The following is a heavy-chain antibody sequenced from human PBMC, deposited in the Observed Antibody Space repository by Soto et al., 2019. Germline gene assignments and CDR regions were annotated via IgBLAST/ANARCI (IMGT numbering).Heavy chain of an antibody. D-gene: IGHD3-9*01. Sequence: GGSLRLSCAASGFTFSSYAMSWVRQAPGKGLEWVSAISGSGGSTYYADSVKGRFTISRNNSKNTLYLQMNSLRAEDTAVYYCAKDLPSASAYYDILTGYLYWGQGTLVTVSS. CDR1: GFTFSSYA. V-gene: IGHV3-23*01. J-gene: IGHJ4*02. CDR3: AKDLPSASAYYDILTGYLY. CDR2: ISGSGGST.